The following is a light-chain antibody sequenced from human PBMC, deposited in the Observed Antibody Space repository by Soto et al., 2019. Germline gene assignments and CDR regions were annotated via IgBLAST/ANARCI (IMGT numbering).Light chain of an antibody. CDR2: KAS. J-gene: IGKJ2*01. Sequence: DIQMTQSPSTLSASVGDRVTITCRASQNINSWLAWYQQKPGKAPKLLIYKASSLESGVPSRFSGSGSGTEFTLNISSLQPDDFATYYCQEYNSYSYTFGQGTKLEIK. CDR1: QNINSW. CDR3: QEYNSYSYT. V-gene: IGKV1-5*03.